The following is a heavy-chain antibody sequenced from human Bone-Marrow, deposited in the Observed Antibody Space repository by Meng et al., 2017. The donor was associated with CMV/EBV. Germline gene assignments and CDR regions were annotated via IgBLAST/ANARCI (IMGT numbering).Heavy chain of an antibody. V-gene: IGHV3-48*04. D-gene: IGHD6-19*01. Sequence: GESLKISCAASGFTFSSYSMNWVRQAPGKGLEWVSYISSSSSTIYYADSVKGRFTISRDNAKNSLYLQMNSLRAEDTAVYYCARAMRSGWYYYYYYGMDVWGQGTTVTFSS. CDR1: GFTFSSYS. J-gene: IGHJ6*02. CDR3: ARAMRSGWYYYYYYGMDV. CDR2: ISSSSSTI.